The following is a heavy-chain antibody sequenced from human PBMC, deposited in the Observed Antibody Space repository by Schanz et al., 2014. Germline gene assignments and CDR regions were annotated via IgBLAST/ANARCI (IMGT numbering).Heavy chain of an antibody. D-gene: IGHD2-15*01. V-gene: IGHV3-23*01. J-gene: IGHJ4*02. CDR2: ISGNGGST. CDR3: AKVREWWPYYFDY. Sequence: VQLLESGGGLVQPGGSLKLSCSASGFTFRNYALSWVRQAPGKGLEWVSAISGNGGSTYFAGSVKGRFTISRDNSDNTLFLQMNSLRAEDTAVYYCAKVREWWPYYFDYWGQGTLVTVSS. CDR1: GFTFRNYA.